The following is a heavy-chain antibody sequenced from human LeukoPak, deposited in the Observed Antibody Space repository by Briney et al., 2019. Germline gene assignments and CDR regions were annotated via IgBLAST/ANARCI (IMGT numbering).Heavy chain of an antibody. V-gene: IGHV4-59*01. CDR3: ARGQYCSGGSCYSGYYFDY. CDR1: GGSISSYY. Sequence: SETLSLTCTVSGGSISSYYWSWIRQPPGKGLEWNGYIYYSGSTNYNPSLKSRVTISVDTSKNQFSLKLSSVTAADTAVYYCARGQYCSGGSCYSGYYFDYWGQGTLVTVSS. CDR2: IYYSGST. D-gene: IGHD2-15*01. J-gene: IGHJ4*02.